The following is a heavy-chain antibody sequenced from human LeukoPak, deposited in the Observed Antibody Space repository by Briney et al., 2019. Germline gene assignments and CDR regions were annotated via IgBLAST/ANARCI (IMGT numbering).Heavy chain of an antibody. V-gene: IGHV3-23*01. Sequence: KAGGSLRLSCAASGFTFSSYAMSWVRQAPGVGLEWVSAINGAGGSTWYADSVKGRFTVSRDNSKNTLYMQMNSLSAEDTAVYYCAKDSYDSSGSRYDYWGQGTLVTVSS. CDR1: GFTFSSYA. CDR3: AKDSYDSSGSRYDY. D-gene: IGHD3-22*01. J-gene: IGHJ4*02. CDR2: INGAGGST.